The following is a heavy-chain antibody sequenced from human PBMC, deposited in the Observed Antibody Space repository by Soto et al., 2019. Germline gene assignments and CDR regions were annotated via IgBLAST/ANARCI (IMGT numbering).Heavy chain of an antibody. CDR3: PRDRSSSTSCYTRYIDY. V-gene: IGHV3-30-3*01. CDR2: ISDDGSKE. D-gene: IGHD2-2*02. J-gene: IGHJ4*02. Sequence: GSLRLSCADCGFTFSSHAMHGVRQGPGQGLEWVAAISDDGSKEEYADSVKGRFTISRDNSKNTLYLQMNSLRAEDTTIYYCPRDRSSSTSCYTRYIDYCGQRTPVTVTS. CDR1: GFTFSSHA.